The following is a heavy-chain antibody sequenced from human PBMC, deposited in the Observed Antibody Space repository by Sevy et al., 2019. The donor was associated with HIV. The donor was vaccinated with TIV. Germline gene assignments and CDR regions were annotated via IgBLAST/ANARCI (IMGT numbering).Heavy chain of an antibody. J-gene: IGHJ2*01. CDR1: GYSFTTYW. V-gene: IGHV5-51*01. CDR2: IYPGNSDT. Sequence: GGSLRLSCRGSGYSFTTYWIGWVRQMPGKGLEWMGIIYPGNSDTRYSPSFQGHVPISADKSISTAYLQWTSLKASDTDMYYCARHSIAAFPSHFYLWGRRTLVTVSS. D-gene: IGHD6-25*01. CDR3: ARHSIAAFPSHFYL.